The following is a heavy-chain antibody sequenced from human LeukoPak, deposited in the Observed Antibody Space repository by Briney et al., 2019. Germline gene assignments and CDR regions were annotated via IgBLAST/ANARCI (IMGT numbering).Heavy chain of an antibody. J-gene: IGHJ4*02. D-gene: IGHD5-12*01. Sequence: ASVKVSCKASGGTFSSYAISWVRQAPGKGLEWMGGFDPEDGETIYAQKFQGRVTMTEDTSTDTAYMELSSLRSEDTAVYYCATEVGGRGYSGYNYNYWGQGTLVTVSS. CDR1: GGTFSSYA. CDR2: FDPEDGET. CDR3: ATEVGGRGYSGYNYNY. V-gene: IGHV1-24*01.